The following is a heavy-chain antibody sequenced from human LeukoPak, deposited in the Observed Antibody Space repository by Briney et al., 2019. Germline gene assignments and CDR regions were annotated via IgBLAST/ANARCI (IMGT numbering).Heavy chain of an antibody. CDR3: ARAVLLWFGELLYYFDY. CDR1: GGSISSGDYY. D-gene: IGHD3-10*01. CDR2: IYYSGST. J-gene: IGHJ4*02. V-gene: IGHV4-30-4*08. Sequence: SETLSLTCTVSGGSISSGDYYWSWIRQPPGKGLEWIGYIYYSGSTYYNPSLKSRVTISVDTSKNQFSLKLSSVTAADTAVYYCARAVLLWFGELLYYFDYWGQGTLVTVSS.